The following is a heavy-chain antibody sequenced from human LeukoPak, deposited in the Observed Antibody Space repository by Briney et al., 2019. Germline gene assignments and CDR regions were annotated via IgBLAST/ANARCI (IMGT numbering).Heavy chain of an antibody. D-gene: IGHD2-2*01. CDR2: ISAYNGNT. CDR1: GYTFTSYG. Sequence: GASVKVSCKASGYTFTSYGISWVRQAPGQGLEWMGWISAYNGNTNYAQKLQGRVTMTRDTSISTAYMELSRLRSDDTAVYYCARDRVYCSSTSCVTRWFDPWGQGTLVTVSS. CDR3: ARDRVYCSSTSCVTRWFDP. J-gene: IGHJ5*02. V-gene: IGHV1-18*01.